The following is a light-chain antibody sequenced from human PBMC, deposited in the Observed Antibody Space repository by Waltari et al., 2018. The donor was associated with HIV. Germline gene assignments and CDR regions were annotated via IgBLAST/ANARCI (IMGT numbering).Light chain of an antibody. CDR2: YDI. CDR3: QVWDGDSNHVV. V-gene: IGLV3-21*04. CDR1: NIGRSS. Sequence: SYMLTQPPSVSVAPGETARITCEGDNIGRSSVQWSQQKAGQAPVLVIYYDIDRPSGIPERFSGSNSDNTATLTISRVEAGDEADYYCQVWDGDSNHVVFGGGTKLTVL. J-gene: IGLJ2*01.